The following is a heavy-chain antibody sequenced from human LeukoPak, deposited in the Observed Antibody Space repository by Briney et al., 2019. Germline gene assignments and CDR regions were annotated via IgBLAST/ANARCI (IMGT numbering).Heavy chain of an antibody. CDR1: GYTFTGYY. D-gene: IGHD3-10*01. CDR2: INPNSGGT. CDR3: ARAKPKNMVRGLIMRGESRYYFDY. J-gene: IGHJ4*02. V-gene: IGHV1-2*02. Sequence: ASVKVSCKASGYTFTGYYMHWVRQAPGQGLEWMGWINPNSGGTNYAQKFQGRVTMTRDTSISTTYMELSRLRSDDTAVYYCARAKPKNMVRGLIMRGESRYYFDYWGQGTLVTVSS.